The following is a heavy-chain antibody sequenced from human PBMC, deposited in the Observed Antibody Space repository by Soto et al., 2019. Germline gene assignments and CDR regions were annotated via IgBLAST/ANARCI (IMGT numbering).Heavy chain of an antibody. V-gene: IGHV3-23*01. CDR1: GFTFSDYS. Sequence: EVQLLESGGGLIQPGGSLRLSCAASGFTFSDYSMYWVRLAPGKGLEWVSGITSRTDTTYYAASVQGRFSISRDNSKNTLVLQMSSLRVEDTAIYYCAKGQTSDSRLDHWGQGTLVTVSS. CDR2: ITSRTDTT. CDR3: AKGQTSDSRLDH. J-gene: IGHJ5*02.